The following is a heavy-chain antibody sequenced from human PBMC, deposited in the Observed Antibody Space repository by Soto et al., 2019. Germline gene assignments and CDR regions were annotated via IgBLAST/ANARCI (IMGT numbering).Heavy chain of an antibody. D-gene: IGHD6-19*01. CDR2: TYTGGDT. CDR1: GLTVSSNY. CDR3: ARMGQWRVPGDYYYGMDV. Sequence: EVQLVESGGGLIQPGGSLRLSCEASGLTVSSNYMNWVRQTPGKGLEWVSLTYTGGDTFYAASVKGRFTVSRDNSKNTLYLPMNSLRAGDTAVYYCARMGQWRVPGDYYYGMDVWGQGTSVTVSS. J-gene: IGHJ6*02. V-gene: IGHV3-53*01.